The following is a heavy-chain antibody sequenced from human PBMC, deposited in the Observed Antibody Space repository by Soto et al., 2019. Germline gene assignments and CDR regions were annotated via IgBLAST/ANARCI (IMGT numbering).Heavy chain of an antibody. Sequence: PSETLSLTCTVSGGSISGADSYWTWIRQPPGKGLEWIGYIYYSGSTDYNPSLRSRITISLHTSKKEFSLKLTSVTAADTAVYYCVSAHSDYPHFDSWGQGSLVTVSS. J-gene: IGHJ4*02. V-gene: IGHV4-30-4*01. CDR2: IYYSGST. D-gene: IGHD4-4*01. CDR1: GGSISGADSY. CDR3: VSAHSDYPHFDS.